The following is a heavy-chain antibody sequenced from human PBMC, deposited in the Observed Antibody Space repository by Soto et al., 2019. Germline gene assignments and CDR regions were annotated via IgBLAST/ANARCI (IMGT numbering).Heavy chain of an antibody. CDR2: IKQDGSVK. Sequence: EVQVVESGGNLVQPGGSLRLSCAASGFTFRDYWMTWVRQAPGKGLEWLANIKQDGSVKHYVDSVEGRFSISRDNAKNSLYLEMDSLRAEDTAVYYCTRDFSPWNGGAWYDVFDIWGQGTKVTVSS. D-gene: IGHD6-19*01. J-gene: IGHJ3*02. CDR3: TRDFSPWNGGAWYDVFDI. CDR1: GFTFRDYW. V-gene: IGHV3-7*01.